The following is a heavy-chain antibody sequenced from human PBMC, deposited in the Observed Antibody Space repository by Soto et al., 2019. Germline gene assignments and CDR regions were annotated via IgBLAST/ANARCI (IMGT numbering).Heavy chain of an antibody. Sequence: PDGSTSLSCAPSGFPFSTYSMTWVRQVPGKGLEWVSIISSSGDATYYVDSVKGRFTISRDNSRNTLNLQMNSLRAEDTAVYYCAKNGDFWSWGMDVWGQGTTVTVSS. CDR2: ISSSGDAT. CDR1: GFPFSTYS. J-gene: IGHJ6*02. V-gene: IGHV3-23*01. D-gene: IGHD3-3*01. CDR3: AKNGDFWSWGMDV.